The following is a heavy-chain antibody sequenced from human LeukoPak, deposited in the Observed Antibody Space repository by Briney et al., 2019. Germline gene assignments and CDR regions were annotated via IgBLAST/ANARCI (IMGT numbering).Heavy chain of an antibody. CDR3: ATGEQWLVFGY. V-gene: IGHV1-3*01. CDR1: GYIFTRYV. Sequence: GASVKVSCKASGYIFTRYVMHWVRQAPGQGLEWMGWINAGNGNTKYSPKFQDRVTITRDTSASTAYMELSSLRSEDTAVYYCATGEQWLVFGYWGQGTLVTVSS. J-gene: IGHJ4*02. CDR2: INAGNGNT. D-gene: IGHD6-19*01.